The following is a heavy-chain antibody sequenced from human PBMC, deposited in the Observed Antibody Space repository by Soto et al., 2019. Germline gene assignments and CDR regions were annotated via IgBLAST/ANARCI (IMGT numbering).Heavy chain of an antibody. CDR1: GFTFTTNW. Sequence: EVQLVESGGGLVPPGGSLRLSCAASGFTFTTNWMSWVRQAPGKGLEWVGHRDEYGNKGDYVDSVRGRFTMSRDNAKTSVYLQMSSLRPDETAVYYCARDQPNSGYGNLDYWGQGTLVTVSS. D-gene: IGHD5-12*01. J-gene: IGHJ4*02. CDR2: RDEYGNKG. CDR3: ARDQPNSGYGNLDY. V-gene: IGHV3-7*04.